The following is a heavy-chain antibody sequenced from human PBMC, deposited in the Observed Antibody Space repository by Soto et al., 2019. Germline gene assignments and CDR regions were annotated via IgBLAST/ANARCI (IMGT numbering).Heavy chain of an antibody. J-gene: IGHJ4*02. Sequence: EVQLLESGGGLVQPGGSLRLSCAASGFTFSSYAMSWVRQAPGKGLEWVSAISGSGGSTYYADSVKGRFTISRDNSKNTLYMQMHSWSAEETAVDYCAKDSGPEDSSGDYPTSDSWCQRTLVTVSS. D-gene: IGHD3-22*01. CDR3: AKDSGPEDSSGDYPTSDS. CDR2: ISGSGGST. V-gene: IGHV3-23*01. CDR1: GFTFSSYA.